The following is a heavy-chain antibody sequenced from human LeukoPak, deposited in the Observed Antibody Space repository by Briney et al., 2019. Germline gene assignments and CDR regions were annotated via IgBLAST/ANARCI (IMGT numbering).Heavy chain of an antibody. J-gene: IGHJ4*02. CDR1: GGSISSSSYY. D-gene: IGHD3-10*01. CDR2: IYYSGST. V-gene: IGHV4-39*07. Sequence: PSETLSLTCTVSGGSISSSSYYWGWIRQPPGKGLEWIGSIYYSGSTYYNPSLKSRVTISVDTSKNQFSLKLSSVTAADTAVYYCARGDGSGSVDYWGQGTLVTVSS. CDR3: ARGDGSGSVDY.